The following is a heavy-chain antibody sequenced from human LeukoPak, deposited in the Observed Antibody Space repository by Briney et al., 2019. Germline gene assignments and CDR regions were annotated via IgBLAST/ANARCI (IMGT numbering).Heavy chain of an antibody. J-gene: IGHJ4*02. CDR2: ITPIFGTA. D-gene: IGHD3-10*01. Sequence: SVKVSFKASGGTFISYAISWVRQAPGQGLEWMGGITPIFGTANYAQKFQGRVTITADKSTSTAYMELSSLRSEDTAVYYCARKYYYGSGSLDYWGQGTLVTVSS. V-gene: IGHV1-69*06. CDR3: ARKYYYGSGSLDY. CDR1: GGTFISYA.